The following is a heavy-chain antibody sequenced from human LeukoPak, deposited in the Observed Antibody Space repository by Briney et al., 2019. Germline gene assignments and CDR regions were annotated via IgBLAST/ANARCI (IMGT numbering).Heavy chain of an antibody. Sequence: LSXAASGFIFSSYAMSWVRQAPGKGLEWVSAISGSGGSTYYADSVKGRFTISRDNSKNTLYLQMNSLRAEDTAVYYCAKDEGSGWPYYFDYWGQGTLVTVSS. CDR2: ISGSGGST. D-gene: IGHD6-19*01. J-gene: IGHJ4*02. V-gene: IGHV3-23*01. CDR1: GFIFSSYA. CDR3: AKDEGSGWPYYFDY.